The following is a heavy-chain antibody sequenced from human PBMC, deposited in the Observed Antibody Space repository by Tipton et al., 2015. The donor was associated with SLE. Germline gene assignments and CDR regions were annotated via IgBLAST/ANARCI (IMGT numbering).Heavy chain of an antibody. Sequence: EASGFTFSDYYMSWIRQAPGKGLEWVSYISSSGSTIYYADSVKGRFTISRDNAKNSLYLQMNSLRAEDTAVYYCARDPKLVQYYFDYWGQGTLVTVSS. CDR1: GFTFSDYY. V-gene: IGHV3-11*04. CDR3: ARDPKLVQYYFDY. CDR2: ISSSGSTI. J-gene: IGHJ4*02. D-gene: IGHD6-13*01.